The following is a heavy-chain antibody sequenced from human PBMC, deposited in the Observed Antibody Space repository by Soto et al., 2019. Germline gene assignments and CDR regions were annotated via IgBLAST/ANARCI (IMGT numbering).Heavy chain of an antibody. CDR3: VKDVYCGSSGQIDL. V-gene: IGHV3-23*01. CDR2: ISATDVAT. D-gene: IGHD2-21*01. J-gene: IGHJ5*02. Sequence: EVQLLESGGGLVQPGGSLILSCAASGFSFSSYAMGWVRQAPGKGLEWVSIISATDVATYYADSVKGHFIIARDDSRRSLFLQMNSLRAEDTAVSHCVKDVYCGSSGQIDLCGQGTLVTVSS. CDR1: GFSFSSYA.